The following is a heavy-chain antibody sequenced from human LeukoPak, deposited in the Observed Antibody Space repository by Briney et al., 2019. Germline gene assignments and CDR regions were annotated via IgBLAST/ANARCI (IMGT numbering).Heavy chain of an antibody. Sequence: PGGSLRLSCAASGFTFSSYWMSWVRQAPGKGLEWVANIKQDGSEKYYVDSVKGRFTISRDNAKNSLYLQMNSLRAEDTAVYYCARDPAAEYYYYGMDVWGQGTTVTVSS. CDR2: IKQDGSEK. D-gene: IGHD6-13*01. CDR3: ARDPAAEYYYYGMDV. V-gene: IGHV3-7*01. CDR1: GFTFSSYW. J-gene: IGHJ6*02.